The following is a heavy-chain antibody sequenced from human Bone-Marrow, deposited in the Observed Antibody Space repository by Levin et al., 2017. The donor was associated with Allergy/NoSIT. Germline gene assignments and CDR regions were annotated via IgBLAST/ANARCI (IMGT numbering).Heavy chain of an antibody. J-gene: IGHJ4*02. D-gene: IGHD5-12*01. CDR3: TTPGGSEGDY. CDR2: IRSKANSYAT. Sequence: PGGSLRLSCAASGFTFSGSAMHWVRQASGKGLEWVGRIRSKANSYATAYAASVQGRFTISRDDSKNTAYLQMNSLKTEDTAVYYCTTPGGSEGDYWGQGTLVTVSS. CDR1: GFTFSGSA. V-gene: IGHV3-73*01.